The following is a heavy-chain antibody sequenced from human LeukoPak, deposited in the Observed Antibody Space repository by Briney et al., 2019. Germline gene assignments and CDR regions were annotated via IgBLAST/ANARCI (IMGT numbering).Heavy chain of an antibody. J-gene: IGHJ3*02. CDR1: GGSISSGDYY. V-gene: IGHV4-30-4*01. Sequence: PSETLSLTCTVSGGSISSGDYYWSWIRQPPGKGLEWIGYIYYSGSTYYNPSLKSRVTISVDTSKNQFSLKLSSVTAADTAVYYCARVERGYGGAFDIWGQGTMVTVSS. CDR2: IYYSGST. D-gene: IGHD4-23*01. CDR3: ARVERGYGGAFDI.